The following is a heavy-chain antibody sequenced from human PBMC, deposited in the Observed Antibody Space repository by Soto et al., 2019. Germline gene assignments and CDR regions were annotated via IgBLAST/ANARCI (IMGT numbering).Heavy chain of an antibody. CDR3: VKGNQLLRYYFEY. J-gene: IGHJ4*02. Sequence: LRLSCSASGFTFSNFAMHWVRQAPGKGLEYVSGITSNGDNTYHADSVQGRFTISRDNSKSTLYLQMTSLRVEDTAVYYCVKGNQLLRYYFEYWGRGALVTVSS. CDR1: GFTFSNFA. V-gene: IGHV3-64D*06. CDR2: ITSNGDNT. D-gene: IGHD2-2*01.